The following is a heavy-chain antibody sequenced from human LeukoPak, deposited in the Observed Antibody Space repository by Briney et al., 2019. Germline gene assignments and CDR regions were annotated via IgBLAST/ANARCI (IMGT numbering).Heavy chain of an antibody. V-gene: IGHV3-21*01. CDR1: GFTFSSYS. CDR3: ARDGRYSSSWFNYYYYMDV. D-gene: IGHD6-13*01. Sequence: PGGSLRLSCAASGFTFSSYSMNWVRQAPGKGLEWVSSISSSSSYIYYTDSVKGRFTISRDNAKNSLYLQMNSLRAEDTAVYYCARDGRYSSSWFNYYYYMDVWGKGTTVTVSS. CDR2: ISSSSSYI. J-gene: IGHJ6*03.